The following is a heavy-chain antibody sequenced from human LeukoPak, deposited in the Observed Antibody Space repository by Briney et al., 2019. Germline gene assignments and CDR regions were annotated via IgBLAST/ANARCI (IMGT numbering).Heavy chain of an antibody. CDR3: AKDHYDILTGYYPYYYYGMDV. CDR1: GFTFSSYA. V-gene: IGHV3-30*04. D-gene: IGHD3-9*01. Sequence: GGSLRLSCAASGFTFSSYAMHWVRQAPGKGLEWVAVISYDGSNKYYADSVKGRFTISRDNSKNTLYLQMNSLRAEDTAVYYCAKDHYDILTGYYPYYYYGMDVWGQGTTVTVSS. J-gene: IGHJ6*02. CDR2: ISYDGSNK.